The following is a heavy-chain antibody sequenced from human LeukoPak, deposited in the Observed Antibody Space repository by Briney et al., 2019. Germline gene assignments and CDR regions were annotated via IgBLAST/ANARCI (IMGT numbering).Heavy chain of an antibody. J-gene: IGHJ5*02. CDR1: GFTFSDYY. CDR3: AREITMVRGVIPWFDP. D-gene: IGHD3-10*01. Sequence: GGSLRLSCAASGFTFSDYYMSWIRQAPGKGLEWVSYISSSSSYTNYADSVKGRFTISRDNSKNTLYLQMNSLRAEDTAVYYCAREITMVRGVIPWFDPWGQGTLVTVSS. CDR2: ISSSSSYT. V-gene: IGHV3-11*06.